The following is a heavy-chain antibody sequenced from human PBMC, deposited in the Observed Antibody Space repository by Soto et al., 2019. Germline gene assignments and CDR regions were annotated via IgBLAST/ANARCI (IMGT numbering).Heavy chain of an antibody. CDR1: GYSFTSYW. Sequence: PGESLKISCKGSGYSFTSYWIGWVRQMPGKGLEWMGIIYLGDSDTRYSPSFQGQVTISADKSISTAYLQWSSLKASDTAMYYCARKTYCSSTSCYTVDSWGQGTLVTVSS. CDR3: ARKTYCSSTSCYTVDS. D-gene: IGHD2-2*02. V-gene: IGHV5-51*01. J-gene: IGHJ4*02. CDR2: IYLGDSDT.